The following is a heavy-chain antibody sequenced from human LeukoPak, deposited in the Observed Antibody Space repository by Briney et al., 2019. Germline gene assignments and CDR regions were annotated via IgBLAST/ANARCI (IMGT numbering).Heavy chain of an antibody. CDR3: ARDTSGYRRGSFDY. Sequence: SETLSLTCTVSGGSLSRYYWSWIRQPPGKGLEWIGYIYYSGSTSYNPSLKSRVTISVDTSNNQFSLKLSSGTAADTAVYCCARDTSGYRRGSFDYWGQGTLVTVSS. CDR1: GGSLSRYY. V-gene: IGHV4-59*01. J-gene: IGHJ4*02. D-gene: IGHD3-22*01. CDR2: IYYSGST.